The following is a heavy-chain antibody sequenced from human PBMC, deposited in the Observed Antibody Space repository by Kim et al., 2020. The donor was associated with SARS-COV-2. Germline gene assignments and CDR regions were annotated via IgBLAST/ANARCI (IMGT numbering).Heavy chain of an antibody. CDR3: ARGPYYYDSSGYYLF. V-gene: IGHV1-2*04. J-gene: IGHJ4*02. CDR1: GYTFTGYY. Sequence: ASVKVSCKASGYTFTGYYMHWMRQAPGQGLEWMGWINPNSGGTNYAQKFQGWVTMTRDTSISTAYMELSRLRSDDTAVYYCARGPYYYDSSGYYLFWGQGTLVTVSS. D-gene: IGHD3-22*01. CDR2: INPNSGGT.